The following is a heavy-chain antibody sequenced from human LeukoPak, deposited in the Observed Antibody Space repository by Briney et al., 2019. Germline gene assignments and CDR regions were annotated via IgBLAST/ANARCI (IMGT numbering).Heavy chain of an antibody. D-gene: IGHD3-10*01. CDR1: GYTFTSYG. J-gene: IGHJ5*02. CDR3: ARDSGTTGEVKFDP. CDR2: ISAYNGNT. Sequence: ASVKVSCKASGYTFTSYGISWVRQAPGQGLEWMGWISAYNGNTNYAQKLQGRVTMTTDTSTSTAYMELRSLRSDDTAVYYCARDSGTTGEVKFDPWGQGTLVTVSS. V-gene: IGHV1-18*01.